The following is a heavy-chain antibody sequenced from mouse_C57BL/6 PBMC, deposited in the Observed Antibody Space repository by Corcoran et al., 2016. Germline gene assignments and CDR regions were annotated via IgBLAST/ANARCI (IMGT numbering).Heavy chain of an antibody. D-gene: IGHD2-3*01. CDR1: GYTFTTYG. CDR3: ARRGDGYHGDFDV. Sequence: QIQLVQSGPELKKPGETVKISCKASGYTFTTYGMSWVKQAPGKGLKWMGWINTHSGVPTYADDFKGRFAFSLETSASTAYLQINNLKNEDTATYFCARRGDGYHGDFDVWGTGTTVTVSS. V-gene: IGHV9-3*01. CDR2: INTHSGVP. J-gene: IGHJ1*03.